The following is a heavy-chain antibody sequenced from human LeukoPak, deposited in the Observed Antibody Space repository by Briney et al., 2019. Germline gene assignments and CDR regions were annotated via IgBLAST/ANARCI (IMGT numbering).Heavy chain of an antibody. CDR1: GFTFSSYW. J-gene: IGHJ4*02. CDR3: ASTDNYYDSSGYSFTESDY. CDR2: IKQDGSEK. Sequence: GGSLRLSCAASGFTFSSYWMSWVRQAPGKGLEWVANIKQDGSEKYYVDSVKGRFTISRDNAKNSLYLQMNNLRAEDTAVYYCASTDNYYDSSGYSFTESDYWGQGTLVTVSS. D-gene: IGHD3-22*01. V-gene: IGHV3-7*01.